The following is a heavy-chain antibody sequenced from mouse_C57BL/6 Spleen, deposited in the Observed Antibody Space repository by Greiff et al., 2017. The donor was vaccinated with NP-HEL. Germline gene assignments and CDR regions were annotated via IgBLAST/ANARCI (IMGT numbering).Heavy chain of an antibody. Sequence: QVQLQQSGAELVKPGASVKMSCKASGYTFTSYWITWVKQRPGQGLEWIGDIYPGSGSTNYNEKFKSKATLTVDTSSSTAYMQLSSLTSEDSAVYYCARSSGWYAMDYWGQGTSVTVSS. D-gene: IGHD2-3*01. CDR3: ARSSGWYAMDY. CDR2: IYPGSGST. J-gene: IGHJ4*01. CDR1: GYTFTSYW. V-gene: IGHV1-55*01.